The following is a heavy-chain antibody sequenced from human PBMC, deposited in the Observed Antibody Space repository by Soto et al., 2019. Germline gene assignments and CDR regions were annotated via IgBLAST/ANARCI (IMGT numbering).Heavy chain of an antibody. D-gene: IGHD2-8*01. CDR2: IYYSGST. J-gene: IGHJ5*01. CDR3: VRLIGNSWLDS. CDR1: GGSISSGGYY. Sequence: SATLSLTCTVSGGSISSGGYYWSWIRQHPGKGLEWIGYIYYSGSTYYNPSLKSRVTISVDTSNNQVSLHLNSVTPDDTAVYYCVRLIGNSWLDSWGQGTLVTVSS. V-gene: IGHV4-31*03.